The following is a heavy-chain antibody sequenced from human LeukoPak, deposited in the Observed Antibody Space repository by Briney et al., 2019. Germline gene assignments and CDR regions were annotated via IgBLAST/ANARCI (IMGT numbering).Heavy chain of an antibody. CDR1: GFTFSNAW. CDR3: TTDSGTPDAFDI. J-gene: IGHJ3*02. CDR2: IKSKTDGGTT. Sequence: GGSLRLSCAASGFTFSNAWMSWVRQAPGKGLEWVGRIKSKTDGGTTDYAASVKGRFTISRDDSKNTLYLHMNSLKTEDTAVYYCTTDSGTPDAFDIWGQGTMVTVSS. D-gene: IGHD3-10*01. V-gene: IGHV3-15*01.